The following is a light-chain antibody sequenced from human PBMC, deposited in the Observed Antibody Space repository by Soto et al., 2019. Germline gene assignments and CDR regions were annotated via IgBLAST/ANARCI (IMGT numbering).Light chain of an antibody. CDR1: QSLLNSNGNNY. Sequence: DIVMTQFPLSLPVTPGEPASISCTSSQSLLNSNGNNYLDWYLQKPGQSPQLLIHLGSKRASGVPDRVSASGSGTSFTLTISRVEAEDVGVYYCMQALRNPWTFGQGTKVEIK. CDR3: MQALRNPWT. CDR2: LGS. V-gene: IGKV2-28*01. J-gene: IGKJ1*01.